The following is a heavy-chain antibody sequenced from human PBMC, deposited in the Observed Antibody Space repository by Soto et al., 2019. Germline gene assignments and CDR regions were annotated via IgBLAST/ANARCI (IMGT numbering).Heavy chain of an antibody. CDR2: ISSSSSTM. CDR1: GFTFSSYS. V-gene: IGHV3-48*02. CDR3: ARDSADADSGSYSGDY. Sequence: GGSLRLSCAASGFTFSSYSMNWVRQAPGKGLEWVSYISSSSSTMYYADSVKGRFTISRDNAKNSLFLHMNSLRDEDTAVYYCARDSADADSGSYSGDYWGQGTLVTVSS. J-gene: IGHJ4*02. D-gene: IGHD1-26*01.